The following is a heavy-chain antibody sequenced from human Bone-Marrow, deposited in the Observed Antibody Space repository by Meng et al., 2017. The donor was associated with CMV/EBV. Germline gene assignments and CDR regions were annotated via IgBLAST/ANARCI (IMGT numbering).Heavy chain of an antibody. Sequence: GESLKISCKGSGYSFTSYWIGWVRQMPGKGLEWMGIIYPGDSDTRYSPSFQGQVTISADKSISTAYLQWSSLKASDTAMYYCARGVWELQEGYYFDVWGQGTTVTVAS. J-gene: IGHJ6*03. CDR1: GYSFTSYW. CDR2: IYPGDSDT. V-gene: IGHV5-51*01. D-gene: IGHD1-26*01. CDR3: ARGVWELQEGYYFDV.